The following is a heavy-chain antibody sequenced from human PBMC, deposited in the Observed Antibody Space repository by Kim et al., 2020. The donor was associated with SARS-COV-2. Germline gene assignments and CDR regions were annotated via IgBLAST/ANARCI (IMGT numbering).Heavy chain of an antibody. CDR1: GFTFSSYG. Sequence: GGSLRLSCAASGFTFSSYGMHWVRQAPGKGREWVAVIWYDGSNKYYADSVKGRFTISRDNSKNTLYLQMNSLRAEDTAVYYCARESLPRGYSSSWYTLGVNYYYGMDVWGQGTTVTVSS. CDR2: IWYDGSNK. V-gene: IGHV3-33*01. J-gene: IGHJ6*02. D-gene: IGHD6-13*01. CDR3: ARESLPRGYSSSWYTLGVNYYYGMDV.